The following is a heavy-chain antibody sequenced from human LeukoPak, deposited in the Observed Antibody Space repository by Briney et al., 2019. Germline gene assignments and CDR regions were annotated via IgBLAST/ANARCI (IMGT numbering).Heavy chain of an antibody. Sequence: ETLSLTCTVSGGSISSYYWSWIRQPPGKGLEWVSAISGSGGSTYYADSVKGRFTISRDISKNTLYLQMNSPRAEDTAVYYCAKGGSLFRELVLFDYWGQGTLVTVSS. CDR3: AKGGSLFRELVLFDY. CDR2: ISGSGGST. J-gene: IGHJ4*02. D-gene: IGHD3-10*01. V-gene: IGHV3-23*01. CDR1: GGSISSYY.